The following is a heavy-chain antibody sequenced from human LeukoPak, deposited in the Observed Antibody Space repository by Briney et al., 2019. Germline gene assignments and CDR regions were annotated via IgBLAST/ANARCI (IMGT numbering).Heavy chain of an antibody. CDR3: ALTPAGGLHY. CDR1: GGSFSGYY. Sequence: SETLSLTCAVYGGSFSGYYWSWIRQPPGKGLEWIGEINHSGSTNYNPSLKSRVTISVDTSKNQFSLKLSSVTAADTAVYYCALTPAGGLHYWGQGILVTVSS. V-gene: IGHV4-34*01. CDR2: INHSGST. J-gene: IGHJ4*02. D-gene: IGHD2-15*01.